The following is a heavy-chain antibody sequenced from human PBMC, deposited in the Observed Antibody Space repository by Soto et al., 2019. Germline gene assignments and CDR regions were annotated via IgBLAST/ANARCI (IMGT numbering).Heavy chain of an antibody. D-gene: IGHD1-26*01. CDR2: INAGNGNT. V-gene: IGHV1-3*01. CDR1: VYTFPSYA. J-gene: IGHJ3*02. Sequence: ASVKVSCKASVYTFPSYAMHWGRQAPGQRLEWMGWINAGNGNTKYSQKFQGRVTITRDTSASTAYTELSSLRSEETAVYYCARGATHDAFDIWGQGTMVTVSS. CDR3: ARGATHDAFDI.